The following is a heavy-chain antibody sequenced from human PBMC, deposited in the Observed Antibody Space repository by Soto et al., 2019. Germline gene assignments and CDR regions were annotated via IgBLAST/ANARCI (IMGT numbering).Heavy chain of an antibody. D-gene: IGHD1-26*01. V-gene: IGHV4-61*01. Sequence: SETLSLTCTVSGGSLNSSSHYWSWIRQPPGKGLEWIGYIHYFGSTKYNPSLESRVVISVDTSKNQFSLKVPSVTAADTAIYFCARGGSYVGFDSWGQGARVTVSS. CDR1: GGSLNSSSHY. CDR2: IHYFGST. CDR3: ARGGSYVGFDS. J-gene: IGHJ4*02.